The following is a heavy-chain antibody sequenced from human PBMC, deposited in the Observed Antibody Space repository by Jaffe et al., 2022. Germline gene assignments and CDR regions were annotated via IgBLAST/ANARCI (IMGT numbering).Heavy chain of an antibody. D-gene: IGHD2-2*01. CDR3: ARAPLVPAAPGYYYYYMDV. CDR2: INHSGST. J-gene: IGHJ6*03. V-gene: IGHV4-34*01. Sequence: QVQLQQWGAGLLKPSETLSLTCAVYGGSFSGYYWSWIRQPPGKGLEWIGEINHSGSTNYNPSLKSRVTISVDTSKNQFSLKLSSVTAADTAVYYCARAPLVPAAPGYYYYYMDVWGKGTTVTVSS. CDR1: GGSFSGYY.